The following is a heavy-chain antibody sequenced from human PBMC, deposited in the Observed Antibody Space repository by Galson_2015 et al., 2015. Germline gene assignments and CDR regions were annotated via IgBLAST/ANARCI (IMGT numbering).Heavy chain of an antibody. Sequence: SLRLSCAASGFTFSSYSMNWVRQALGKGLEWVSSISSSSSYIYYADSVKGRFTISRDNAKNSLYLQMNSLRAEDTAVYYCARLWFGEYQRAPFDYWGQGTLVTVSS. J-gene: IGHJ4*02. D-gene: IGHD3-10*01. V-gene: IGHV3-21*01. CDR2: ISSSSSYI. CDR3: ARLWFGEYQRAPFDY. CDR1: GFTFSSYS.